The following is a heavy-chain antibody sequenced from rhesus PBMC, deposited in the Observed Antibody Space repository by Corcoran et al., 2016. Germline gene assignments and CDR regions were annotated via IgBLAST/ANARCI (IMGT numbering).Heavy chain of an antibody. Sequence: EVQLVQSGAEVKKPGASVKVSCKVSGYTFTELSMHWVRQAPGKGLEWMGGGETVYGEIIHAEKFHGRVTMTEDTSTDTAYMELSSLRSEDTAVYYCARGTPFDYWGQGVLVTVSS. CDR3: ARGTPFDY. CDR1: GYTFTELS. V-gene: IGHV1-156*01. J-gene: IGHJ4*01. CDR2: GETVYGEI.